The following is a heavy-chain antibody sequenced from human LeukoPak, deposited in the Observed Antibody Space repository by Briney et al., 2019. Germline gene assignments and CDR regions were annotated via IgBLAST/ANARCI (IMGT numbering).Heavy chain of an antibody. CDR2: INHSGST. J-gene: IGHJ4*02. Sequence: SETLSLTCAVYGGSFSGYYWSWIRQPPGKGLEWIGEINHSGSTNYNPSLNSGVTISVDTSKNQFSLKLSSVTAADTAVYYCARGDRTVTATNFEYCGQGTLVTESS. D-gene: IGHD4-17*01. CDR3: ARGDRTVTATNFEY. CDR1: GGSFSGYY. V-gene: IGHV4-34*01.